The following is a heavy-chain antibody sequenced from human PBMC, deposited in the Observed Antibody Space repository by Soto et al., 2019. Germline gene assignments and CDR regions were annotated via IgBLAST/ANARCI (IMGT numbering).Heavy chain of an antibody. Sequence: EVQLVESGGGLVQPGGSLRLSCAASGFTFSSYWMHWVRQAPGKGLVWVSRINSGGSSTDYADSVKGRFTISRDNAKNKLDLQMNSLRAEDTAVYYCARDSGSYADYWGQGTLVTVSS. CDR3: ARDSGSYADY. CDR2: INSGGSST. J-gene: IGHJ4*02. V-gene: IGHV3-74*01. D-gene: IGHD1-26*01. CDR1: GFTFSSYW.